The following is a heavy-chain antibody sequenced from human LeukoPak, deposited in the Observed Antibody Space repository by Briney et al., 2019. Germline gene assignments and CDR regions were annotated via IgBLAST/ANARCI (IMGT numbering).Heavy chain of an antibody. J-gene: IGHJ3*02. CDR3: TRVGYCATTSCRTAFDI. CDR2: INTDGSST. V-gene: IGHV3-74*01. D-gene: IGHD2-2*01. Sequence: GGSLRLSCAVSGFTFSSYWMRWVRQVPGKGLVWVSRINTDGSSTSYADSVEGRFTISRDNAKSTLYLQMNSLRAEDTAVYYCTRVGYCATTSCRTAFDIWGQGTVVTVSS. CDR1: GFTFSSYW.